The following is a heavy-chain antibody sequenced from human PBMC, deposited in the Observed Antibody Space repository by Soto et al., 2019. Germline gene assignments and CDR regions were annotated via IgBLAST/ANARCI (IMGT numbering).Heavy chain of an antibody. CDR1: VGSISSGGYY. Sequence: SETLSLTCTVSVGSISSGGYYWSWIRQHPGKGLEWIGYIYYSGSTYYNPSLKSRVTISVDTSKNQFSLKLTSVTAADTAVYYCARRYGGNFDYWGQGTLVTVSS. CDR3: ARRYGGNFDY. V-gene: IGHV4-31*03. D-gene: IGHD1-26*01. CDR2: IYYSGST. J-gene: IGHJ4*02.